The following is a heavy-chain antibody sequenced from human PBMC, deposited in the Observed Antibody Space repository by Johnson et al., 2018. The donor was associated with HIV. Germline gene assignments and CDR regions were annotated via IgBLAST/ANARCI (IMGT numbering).Heavy chain of an antibody. CDR2: IKQDGSEK. CDR3: ARELRIAARGLAFDI. J-gene: IGHJ3*02. D-gene: IGHD6-6*01. Sequence: VQLVESGGGVVQPGRSLRLSCAASGFTFSNAWMNWVRQAPGKGLEWVANIKQDGSEKYYVDSVKGRFTISRDNAKKSLYLQMNSLRAEDTAVYYCARELRIAARGLAFDIWGQGTMVTVSS. V-gene: IGHV3-7*05. CDR1: GFTFSNAW.